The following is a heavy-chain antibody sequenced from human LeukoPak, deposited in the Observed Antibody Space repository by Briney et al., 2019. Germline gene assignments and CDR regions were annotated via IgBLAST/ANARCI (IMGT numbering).Heavy chain of an antibody. J-gene: IGHJ5*02. V-gene: IGHV1-18*01. CDR1: GYTFTSYG. CDR2: ISAYNGNT. CDR3: ARYCSSTSCPGPFRYWFDP. D-gene: IGHD2-2*01. Sequence: ASVKVSCKASGYTFTSYGISWVRQAPGQGLEWMGWISAYNGNTNYAQNLQGRVTMTTDTSTSTAYMELRGLRSDDTAVYYCARYCSSTSCPGPFRYWFDPWGQGTLVTVSS.